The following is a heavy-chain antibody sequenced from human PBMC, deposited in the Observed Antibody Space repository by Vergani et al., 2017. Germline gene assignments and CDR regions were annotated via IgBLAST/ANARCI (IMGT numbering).Heavy chain of an antibody. CDR3: AKDILRVTGSGYPYXVDY. D-gene: IGHD3-3*01. Sequence: QVQLVQSGAEVKKPGSSVKVSCKASGGTFSSYAISWVRQAPGQGLEWMGGIIPIFGTANHAQQFQGRVTITADESTSTAYMELSSLRSEDTAVYYCAKDILRVTGSGYPYXVDYWGQGALVTVAS. J-gene: IGHJ4*02. V-gene: IGHV1-69*01. CDR2: IIPIFGTA. CDR1: GGTFSSYA.